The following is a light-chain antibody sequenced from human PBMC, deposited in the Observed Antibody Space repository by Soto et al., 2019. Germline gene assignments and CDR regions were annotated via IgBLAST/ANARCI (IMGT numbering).Light chain of an antibody. J-gene: IGKJ1*01. V-gene: IGKV1-5*01. CDR1: QIFSSW. Sequence: DIQITQSPSTLSSSVGDRVAVTCRCSQIFSSWLAWYQQKPGKAPKLLIYDVSSLESGVPSRFSGSGSGTEFTLTISSLQPDDFATYYCQQFRTFGQGTKVDIK. CDR2: DVS. CDR3: QQFRT.